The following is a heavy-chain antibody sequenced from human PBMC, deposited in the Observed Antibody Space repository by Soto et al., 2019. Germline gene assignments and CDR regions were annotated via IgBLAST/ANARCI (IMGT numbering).Heavy chain of an antibody. D-gene: IGHD5-12*01. CDR3: ARGYYSGYDCGY. Sequence: QVQLVESGGGVVQPGRSLRLSCAASGFTFSSYGMHWVRQAPGKGLEWVAVIWYDGSNKYYADSVKGRFTISRDNSKNTLYLQMNSLRAEDTAVYYCARGYYSGYDCGYWGQGTLVTVSS. V-gene: IGHV3-33*01. J-gene: IGHJ4*02. CDR1: GFTFSSYG. CDR2: IWYDGSNK.